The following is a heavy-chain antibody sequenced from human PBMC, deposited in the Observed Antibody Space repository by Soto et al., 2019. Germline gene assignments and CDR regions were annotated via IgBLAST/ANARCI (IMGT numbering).Heavy chain of an antibody. V-gene: IGHV4-31*03. CDR3: ARGARLHRGYSYGGYYYGMDV. CDR2: IYYSGST. D-gene: IGHD5-18*01. Sequence: PSETLSLTCTVSGGSISSGGYYWSWIRQHPGKGLEWIGYIYYSGSTYYNPSLKSRVTISVDTSKNQFSLKLSSVTAADTAVYYCARGARLHRGYSYGGYYYGMDVWGQGTTVTVSS. CDR1: GGSISSGGYY. J-gene: IGHJ6*02.